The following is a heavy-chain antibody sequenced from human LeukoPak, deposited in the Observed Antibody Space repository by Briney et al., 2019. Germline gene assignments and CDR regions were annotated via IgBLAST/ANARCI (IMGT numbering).Heavy chain of an antibody. D-gene: IGHD2-15*01. Sequence: SETLSLTCTVSGGSISSSSYYWGWIRQPPGKGLEWIGSIYYSGSTYYNPSLKSRVIISVDTSKNQFSLKLTSVTAADAAVYYCARAHRLVLHYFDSWGQETLVTVSS. J-gene: IGHJ4*02. V-gene: IGHV4-39*07. CDR3: ARAHRLVLHYFDS. CDR1: GGSISSSSYY. CDR2: IYYSGST.